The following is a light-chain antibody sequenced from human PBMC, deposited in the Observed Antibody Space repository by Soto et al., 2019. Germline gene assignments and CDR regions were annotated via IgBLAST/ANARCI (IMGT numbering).Light chain of an antibody. CDR1: QSISSW. V-gene: IGKV1-5*03. J-gene: IGKJ2*01. CDR3: QQYNSYSYT. Sequence: DIQMTQSPSTLSASVGDRVTITCRASQSISSWLAWYQQKPGKAPKLLIYKASSLESVVPSRFGGSGSGTEFTLTISSLQPDDFATYYCQQYNSYSYTFGQGTKVDIK. CDR2: KAS.